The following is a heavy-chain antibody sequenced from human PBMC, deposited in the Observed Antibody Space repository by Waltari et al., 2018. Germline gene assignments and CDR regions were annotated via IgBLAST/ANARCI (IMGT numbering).Heavy chain of an antibody. Sequence: QLQESGPGLVKPSGTLSLSCVVSGASVSSTNWWSWVRQSPQRGLEWIGKVLGTGKTYYSPPFASRVTMSLDASNNQFALKVTSATAADTAVYYCARDRGRGLYLDVWGPGTLVTVSP. J-gene: IGHJ4*02. CDR1: GASVSSTNW. CDR3: ARDRGRGLYLDV. V-gene: IGHV4-4*02. D-gene: IGHD2-15*01. CDR2: VLGTGKT.